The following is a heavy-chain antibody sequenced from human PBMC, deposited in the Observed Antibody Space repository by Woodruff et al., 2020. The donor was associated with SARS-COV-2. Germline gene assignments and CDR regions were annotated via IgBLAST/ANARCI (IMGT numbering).Heavy chain of an antibody. Sequence: GQRLEWIGWIAVGNGLTSYAQKFQNRVTITRDMSASTTYMELRSLRSEDTAVYYCAADYSILTAYYIDAFDIWGQGTKIT. V-gene: IGHV1-58*01. CDR2: IAVGNGLT. J-gene: IGHJ3*02. CDR3: AADYSILTAYYIDAFDI. D-gene: IGHD3-9*01.